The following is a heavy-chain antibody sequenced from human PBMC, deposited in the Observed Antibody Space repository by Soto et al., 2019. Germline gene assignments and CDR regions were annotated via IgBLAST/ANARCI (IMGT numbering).Heavy chain of an antibody. CDR1: GGSISSYY. Sequence: PSETLSLTCTVSGGSISSYYWSWIRQPPGKGLEWIGYIYYSGSTNYNPSLKSRVTISVDTSKNQFSLKLSSVTAADTAVYYCARLPHTTVIHDYWGQGTLVTVSS. D-gene: IGHD4-17*01. J-gene: IGHJ4*02. CDR2: IYYSGST. CDR3: ARLPHTTVIHDY. V-gene: IGHV4-59*01.